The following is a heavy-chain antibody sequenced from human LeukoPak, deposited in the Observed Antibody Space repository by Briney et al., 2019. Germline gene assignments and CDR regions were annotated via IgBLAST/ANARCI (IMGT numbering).Heavy chain of an antibody. J-gene: IGHJ6*03. V-gene: IGHV4-34*01. CDR3: ARNNYYDFWSGPRYYYYMDV. CDR1: GGSFSGYY. CDR2: INHSGST. D-gene: IGHD3-3*01. Sequence: SGTLSLTCAVYGGSFSGYYWSWIRQPPGKGLEWIGEINHSGSTNYNPSLKSRVTISVDTSKNQFSLKLSSVTAADTAVYYCARNNYYDFWSGPRYYYYMDVWGKGTTVTVSS.